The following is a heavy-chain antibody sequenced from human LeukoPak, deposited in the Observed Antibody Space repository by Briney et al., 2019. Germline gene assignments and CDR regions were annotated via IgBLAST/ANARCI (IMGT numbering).Heavy chain of an antibody. D-gene: IGHD2-21*01. CDR1: GFSFSRYW. CDR2: TREDGGER. J-gene: IGHJ3*02. V-gene: IGHV3-7*01. Sequence: GGSLRLSCAASGFSFSRYWMTWVRQAPGNGLEWVANTREDGGERYYVDSVKGRFTISRDNAKNSLYLQMNSLRAEDTAVYYCARVARLGDAFDIWGQGTMVTVSS. CDR3: ARVARLGDAFDI.